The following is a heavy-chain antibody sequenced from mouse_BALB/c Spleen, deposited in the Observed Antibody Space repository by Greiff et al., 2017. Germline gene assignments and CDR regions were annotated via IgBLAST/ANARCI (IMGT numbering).Heavy chain of an antibody. Sequence: VKLMESGAELVKPGASVKLSCKASGYTFTSYYMYWVKQRPGQGLEWIGEINPSNGGTNFNEKFKSKATLTVDKSSSTAYMQLSSLTSEDSAVYYCTRIDFDYWGQGTTLTVSS. V-gene: IGHV1S81*02. CDR2: INPSNGGT. CDR1: GYTFTSYY. CDR3: TRIDFDY. J-gene: IGHJ2*01.